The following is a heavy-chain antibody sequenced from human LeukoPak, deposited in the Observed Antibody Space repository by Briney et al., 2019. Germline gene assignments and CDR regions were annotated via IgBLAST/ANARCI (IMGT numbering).Heavy chain of an antibody. V-gene: IGHV3-21*04. CDR1: GFSFSSYT. Sequence: PGGSLRLSCVASGFSFSSYTMNWVRQAPGKGLEWVSSISSSSSYIYYADSVKGRFTISRDNAKNSLYLQMNRLRAEDTAVYYCARDESYSSDYWGQGTLVTVSS. D-gene: IGHD6-13*01. CDR3: ARDESYSSDY. J-gene: IGHJ4*02. CDR2: ISSSSSYI.